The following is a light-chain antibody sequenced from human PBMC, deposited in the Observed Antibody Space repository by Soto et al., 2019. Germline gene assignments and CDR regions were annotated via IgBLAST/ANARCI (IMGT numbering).Light chain of an antibody. CDR1: QSVNY. CDR2: GAS. Sequence: EIVLTQSPATLSLSPGERATLSCRASQSVNYLAWYQQKPGQSPRLLIYGASNRASGIPARFSGSGSGTDFTLAISSLEPEDFAVYFCQQRGTWPPLSFGGGTKVEIK. J-gene: IGKJ4*01. CDR3: QQRGTWPPLS. V-gene: IGKV3-11*01.